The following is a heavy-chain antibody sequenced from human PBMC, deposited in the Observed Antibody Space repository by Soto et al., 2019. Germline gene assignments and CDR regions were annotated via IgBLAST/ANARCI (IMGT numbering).Heavy chain of an antibody. CDR3: ARQGEGFYQRQIDF. CDR2: VFPGDSDT. D-gene: IGHD3-10*01. Sequence: GESLKISCKGSGFTFTSYWIAWVRQMPGKGPEWMGVVFPGDSDTRYSPSFQGQVIISADKSTSTAYLQWSSLKASDSAIYYCARQGEGFYQRQIDFWGQGTLVKVSS. J-gene: IGHJ4*02. CDR1: GFTFTSYW. V-gene: IGHV5-51*01.